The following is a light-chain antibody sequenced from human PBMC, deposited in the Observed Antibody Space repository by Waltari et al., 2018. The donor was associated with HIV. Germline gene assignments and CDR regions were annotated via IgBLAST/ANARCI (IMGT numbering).Light chain of an antibody. V-gene: IGKV1-5*03. CDR1: QGLSDW. CDR2: KMS. CDR3: QHYHLFSWT. Sequence: DIQMTQSPSTLSASVGGRVTIPCRASQGLSDWLAWYQQRPGKAHKLLIYKMSRVESGVPSRFSGSGSGTEFALTISSGQADDFATYYCQHYHLFSWTFGQGTKV. J-gene: IGKJ1*01.